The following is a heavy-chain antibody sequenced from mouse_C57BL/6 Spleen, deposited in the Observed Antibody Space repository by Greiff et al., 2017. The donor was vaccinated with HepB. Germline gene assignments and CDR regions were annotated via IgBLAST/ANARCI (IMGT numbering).Heavy chain of an antibody. Sequence: VHLVESGAELVRPGASVTLSCKASGYTFTDYEMHWVKQTPVHGLEWIGAIDPETGGTAYNQKFKGKAILTADKSSSTAYMELRSLTSEDSAVYYCTKVHYGSSYDAMDYWGQGTSVTVSS. CDR2: IDPETGGT. V-gene: IGHV1-15*01. D-gene: IGHD1-1*01. CDR3: TKVHYGSSYDAMDY. J-gene: IGHJ4*01. CDR1: GYTFTDYE.